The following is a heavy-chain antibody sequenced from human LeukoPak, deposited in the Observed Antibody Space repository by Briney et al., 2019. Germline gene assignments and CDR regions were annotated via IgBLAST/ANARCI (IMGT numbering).Heavy chain of an antibody. CDR1: GGSFSGYY. J-gene: IGHJ4*02. D-gene: IGHD1-26*01. V-gene: IGHV4-34*01. CDR2: INHSGST. CDR3: ARLSHMVRRGSSDY. Sequence: SETLSLTCAVYGGSFSGYYWSWIRQPPGKGLEWIGEINHSGSTNYNPSLKSRVTISVDTSKNQFSLKLSSVTAADTAVYYCARLSHMVRRGSSDYWGQGTLVTVSS.